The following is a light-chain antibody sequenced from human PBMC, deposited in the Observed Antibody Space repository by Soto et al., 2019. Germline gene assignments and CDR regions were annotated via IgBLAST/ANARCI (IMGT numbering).Light chain of an antibody. CDR3: QQYGSSGT. V-gene: IGKV3-20*01. CDR1: QSVSNNY. Sequence: IVLTESRCSLSLTPGERATLSCRASQSVSNNYLAWYQQKPGQAPRLLIYGASNRATGIPDRFSGSGSGTDFTLTISRLEPEDFAVYYCQQYGSSGTFAQRSKV. CDR2: GAS. J-gene: IGKJ1*01.